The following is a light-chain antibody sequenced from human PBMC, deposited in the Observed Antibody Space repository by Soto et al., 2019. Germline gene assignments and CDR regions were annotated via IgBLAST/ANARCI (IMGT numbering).Light chain of an antibody. CDR3: GADHGSGSAL. CDR2: VGTGGIVG. CDR1: SGYSNYK. V-gene: IGLV9-49*01. J-gene: IGLJ2*01. Sequence: QLVLTQPPSASASLGASVTLTCTLSSGYSNYKVDWYQQRPGKGPRFVMRVGTGGIVGSKGDGIPDRFSVLGSGLNRYLTIKNIQEEDESDYHCGADHGSGSALFGGGTKVTVL.